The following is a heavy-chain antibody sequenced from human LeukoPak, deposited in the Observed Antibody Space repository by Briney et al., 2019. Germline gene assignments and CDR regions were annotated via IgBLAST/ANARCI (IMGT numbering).Heavy chain of an antibody. CDR2: LNPDSGGT. CDR1: GYTFTGYY. J-gene: IGHJ4*02. D-gene: IGHD1-26*01. Sequence: ASVKVSCKASGYTFTGYYMHWVRQAPGQGPEWMGWLNPDSGGTNYAQKFQARVTMTSDTSITTAYMELRRLTSDDTAVYYCARGAHSGTYFLIDYWGQGTLVTVSS. CDR3: ARGAHSGTYFLIDY. V-gene: IGHV1-2*02.